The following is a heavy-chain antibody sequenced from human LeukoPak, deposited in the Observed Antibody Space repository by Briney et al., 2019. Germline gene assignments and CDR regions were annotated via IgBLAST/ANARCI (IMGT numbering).Heavy chain of an antibody. CDR2: IYSSGST. D-gene: IGHD4-23*01. Sequence: GGSLRLSCAASGFTVRDNYMSWVRQAPGKGLEWVSVIYSSGSTYYADSVKGRFTISRDNSKNTLFLQMNSLRAEDTAVYYCARHDYHSNSDAFDVWGQGTMVTVSS. J-gene: IGHJ3*01. CDR1: GFTVRDNY. V-gene: IGHV3-66*04. CDR3: ARHDYHSNSDAFDV.